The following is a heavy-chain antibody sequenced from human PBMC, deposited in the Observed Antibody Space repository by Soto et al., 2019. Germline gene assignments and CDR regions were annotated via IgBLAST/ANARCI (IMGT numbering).Heavy chain of an antibody. CDR3: AKDKDLLVRGVIILGNAFDI. D-gene: IGHD3-10*01. CDR2: ISGSGGST. CDR1: GFTFSSYA. Sequence: GGSLRLSCAASGFTFSSYAMSWVRQAPGKGLEWVSAISGSGGSTYYADSVKGRFTISRDNSKNTLYLQMNSLRAEDTAVYYCAKDKDLLVRGVIILGNAFDIWGQGTMVTVSS. V-gene: IGHV3-23*01. J-gene: IGHJ3*02.